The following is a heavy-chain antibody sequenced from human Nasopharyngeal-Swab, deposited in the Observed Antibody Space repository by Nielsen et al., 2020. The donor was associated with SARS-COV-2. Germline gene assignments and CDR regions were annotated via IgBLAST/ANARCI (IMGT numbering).Heavy chain of an antibody. CDR1: GYTFTSYN. CDR2: INRGGGST. D-gene: IGHD1-26*01. J-gene: IGHJ3*02. CDR3: ARDNSEWASDT. Sequence: ASVKVSCKASGYTFTSYNIHWVRQAPGQGLEWMAVINRGGGSTRFAQKFRDRVTLTRDTSTSTVFMELSSLRSEDTALYYCARDNSEWASDTWGQGTTVTVSS. V-gene: IGHV1-46*01.